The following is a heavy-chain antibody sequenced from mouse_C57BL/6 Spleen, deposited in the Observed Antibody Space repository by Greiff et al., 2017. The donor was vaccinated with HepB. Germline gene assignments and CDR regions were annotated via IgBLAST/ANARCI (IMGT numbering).Heavy chain of an antibody. CDR3: ARLGYYGSSYYFDY. J-gene: IGHJ2*01. Sequence: VQLQQSGAELVKPGASVKISCTASGYAFSSYWMNWVKQRPGKGLEWIGQIYPGDGDTNYNGKFKGKATLTADKSSSTAYMQLSSLTSEDSAVYCCARLGYYGSSYYFDYWGQGTTLTVSS. CDR1: GYAFSSYW. CDR2: IYPGDGDT. D-gene: IGHD1-1*01. V-gene: IGHV1-80*01.